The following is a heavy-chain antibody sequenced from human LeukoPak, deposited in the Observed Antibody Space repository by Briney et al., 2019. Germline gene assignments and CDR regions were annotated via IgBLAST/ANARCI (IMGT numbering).Heavy chain of an antibody. D-gene: IGHD6-25*01. J-gene: IGHJ6*03. V-gene: IGHV3-30*02. CDR2: IWYNGGRT. CDR3: AKDPVAAAGTFYYMAV. Sequence: PGGSLRLSCAASGFTFSSYGMHWVRQAPGKGLEWVAYIWYNGGRTYYTDSAKGRFTISRDNSKNTLYLEMSSLRAGDTAVYYCAKDPVAAAGTFYYMAVWGKGTTVTVSS. CDR1: GFTFSSYG.